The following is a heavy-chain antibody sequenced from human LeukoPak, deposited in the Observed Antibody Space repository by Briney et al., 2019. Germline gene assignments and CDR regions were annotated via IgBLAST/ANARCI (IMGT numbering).Heavy chain of an antibody. J-gene: IGHJ4*02. CDR3: ARSRFGEGYYFDY. Sequence: GGSLGLSCAASGFTFSSYGMSGVRKAPGRGREGVANIKQDGSEKYYVDSVKGRFTNSRDNAKNSLYLQINSLRAEDTAVYYCARSRFGEGYYFDYWGQGTLVTVSS. D-gene: IGHD3-10*01. V-gene: IGHV3-7*01. CDR1: GFTFSSYG. CDR2: IKQDGSEK.